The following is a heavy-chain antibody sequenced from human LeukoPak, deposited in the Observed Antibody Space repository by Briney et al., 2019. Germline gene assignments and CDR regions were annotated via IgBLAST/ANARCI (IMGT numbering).Heavy chain of an antibody. CDR2: IIPIFGTA. D-gene: IGHD5/OR15-5a*01. Sequence: GASVNVSCKASGGTFSSYAISWVRQAPGQGLEWMGGIIPIFGTANYAQEFQGRVTITADESTSTAYMELSSLRSEDTAVYYCARGSTRYSYPRLDYWGQGTLVTVSS. CDR1: GGTFSSYA. CDR3: ARGSTRYSYPRLDY. V-gene: IGHV1-69*13. J-gene: IGHJ4*02.